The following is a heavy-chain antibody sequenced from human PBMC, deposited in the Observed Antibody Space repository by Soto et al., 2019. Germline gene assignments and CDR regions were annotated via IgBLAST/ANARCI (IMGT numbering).Heavy chain of an antibody. CDR3: ARVLSGSSLFDY. D-gene: IGHD1-26*01. V-gene: IGHV4-59*01. Sequence: SETLSHTCTVSDGSISIDYGSWIRQPPGKGLEWIGYISYSGSTNYNPSLKSLVTISVDTSKNQFSLKLFSVTAADTAVYYCARVLSGSSLFDYWGQGTLVTVSS. CDR2: ISYSGST. J-gene: IGHJ4*02. CDR1: DGSISIDY.